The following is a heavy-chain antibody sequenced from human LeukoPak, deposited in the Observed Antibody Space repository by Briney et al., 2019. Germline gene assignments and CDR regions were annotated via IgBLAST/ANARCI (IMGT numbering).Heavy chain of an antibody. J-gene: IGHJ3*02. CDR2: IKQDGSEK. V-gene: IGHV3-7*01. CDR1: GFTFSSYW. D-gene: IGHD3-22*01. CDR3: TTAPYYDTAWKAFDI. Sequence: GGSLRLSCAASGFTFSSYWMSWVRQAPGKGLEWVANIKQDGSEKYYVDSVKGRFTISRDNAKNSLYLQMNSLRAEDTAVYYCTTAPYYDTAWKAFDIWGQGTMVTVSS.